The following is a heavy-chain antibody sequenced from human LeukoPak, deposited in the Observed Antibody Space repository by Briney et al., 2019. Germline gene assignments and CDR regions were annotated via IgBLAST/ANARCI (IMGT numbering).Heavy chain of an antibody. CDR2: IYYSGGT. CDR3: CRRHTVTIDY. Sequence: PSETLSLTCTVSGGSISSTSYYWGWIRQPPGKGLEWIGSIYYSGGTYYNPSLKSRVTISVDTSKNQFSLNLSSVTAADTAVYFLCRRHTVTIDYWGQGTLGTGSS. D-gene: IGHD4-11*01. J-gene: IGHJ4*02. CDR1: GGSISSTSYY. V-gene: IGHV4-39*01.